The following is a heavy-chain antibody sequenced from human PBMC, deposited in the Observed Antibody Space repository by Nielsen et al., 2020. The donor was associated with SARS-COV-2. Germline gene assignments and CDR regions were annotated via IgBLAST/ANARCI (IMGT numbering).Heavy chain of an antibody. CDR3: ARHPRITIFGVVIIGWFDP. CDR2: IKSKTDGGTT. D-gene: IGHD3-3*01. Sequence: GESLKISCAASGFTFSNAWMSWVRQAPGKGLEWVGRIKSKTDGGTTDYAAPVKGRFTISRDDSKNTLYLQMNSLRAEDTAVYYCARHPRITIFGVVIIGWFDPWGQGTLVTVSS. J-gene: IGHJ5*02. CDR1: GFTFSNAW. V-gene: IGHV3-15*01.